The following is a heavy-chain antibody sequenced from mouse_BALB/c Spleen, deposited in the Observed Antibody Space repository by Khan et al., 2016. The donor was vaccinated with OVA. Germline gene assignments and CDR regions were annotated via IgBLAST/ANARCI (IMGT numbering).Heavy chain of an antibody. CDR3: ARRGVRWDLDY. J-gene: IGHJ2*01. D-gene: IGHD1-1*01. CDR1: GYTFINYW. Sequence: QVQLKQSGAELAKPGASVKMSCKASGYTFINYWLLWVKQRPGQGLEWIGYINPSTGYTEYNQNFKDKATLTAAKSSSTAYMQLSSLTSEDTAVYYCARRGVRWDLDYWGQGTTLTVSS. V-gene: IGHV1-7*01. CDR2: INPSTGYT.